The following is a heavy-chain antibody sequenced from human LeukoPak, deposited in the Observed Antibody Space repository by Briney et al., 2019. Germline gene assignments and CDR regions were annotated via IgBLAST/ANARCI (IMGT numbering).Heavy chain of an antibody. CDR1: GFTFKTYG. J-gene: IGHJ2*01. CDR2: IRNDGSTK. CDR3: AKVHTSSWGFFEV. Sequence: PGGSLRLSCAASGFTFKTYGLHWVRQAPGKGLEWVAFIRNDGSTKYYADSVKGRFTISRDNSKNTLYLDMNSLTIEETAVCYCAKVHTSSWGFFEVWGRGAPVTVSS. D-gene: IGHD6-13*01. V-gene: IGHV3-30*02.